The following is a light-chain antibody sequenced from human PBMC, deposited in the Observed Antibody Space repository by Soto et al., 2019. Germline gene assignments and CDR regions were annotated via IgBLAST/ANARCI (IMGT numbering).Light chain of an antibody. J-gene: IGKJ4*01. Sequence: DIQMTQSPSSLSASVGDRVTITCRASQSISSYLNWYQQKPGKAPNLLIYAASTLQSGVPSRFSGSGSGTDFTLTIRSLQPEDFATYYCQQSYTTPLTFGGGTMVEIK. V-gene: IGKV1-39*01. CDR2: AAS. CDR3: QQSYTTPLT. CDR1: QSISSY.